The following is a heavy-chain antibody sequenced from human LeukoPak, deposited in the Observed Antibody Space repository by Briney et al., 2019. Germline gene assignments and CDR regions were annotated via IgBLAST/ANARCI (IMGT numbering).Heavy chain of an antibody. Sequence: GASVKVSCKASGYTFTSYAMHWVRQAPGQRLEWMGSINAGNGNTKYSQKFQGRVTITRDTSASTAYMELSSLRSEDTAVYYCARGDIVVVPAAIVVFDYWGQGTLVTVSS. CDR3: ARGDIVVVPAAIVVFDY. CDR2: INAGNGNT. D-gene: IGHD2-2*02. CDR1: GYTFTSYA. J-gene: IGHJ4*02. V-gene: IGHV1-3*01.